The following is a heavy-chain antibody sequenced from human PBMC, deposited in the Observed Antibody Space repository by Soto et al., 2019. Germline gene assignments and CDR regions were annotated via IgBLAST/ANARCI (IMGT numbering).Heavy chain of an antibody. Sequence: ASVKVSCKASGYTFTSYDINWVRQATGQGLEWMGWMNPNSGNTGYAQKFQGRVTMTRNTSISTAYMELSSLRSEDTAVYYCATHDNWNDYYYYGMDVWGQGTTVPVSS. D-gene: IGHD1-20*01. CDR3: ATHDNWNDYYYYGMDV. J-gene: IGHJ6*02. V-gene: IGHV1-8*01. CDR2: MNPNSGNT. CDR1: GYTFTSYD.